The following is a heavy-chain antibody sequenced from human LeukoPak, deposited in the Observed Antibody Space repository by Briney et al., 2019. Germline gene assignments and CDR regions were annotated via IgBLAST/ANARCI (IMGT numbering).Heavy chain of an antibody. CDR1: GFTFSSYG. Sequence: GGSLRLSCAASGFTFSSYGMHWVRQAPGKGLEWVAFIRYDGSNKYYADSVKGRFTISRDNSKNTLYLQMNSLRAEDTAVYYCARTYCSSTSCWSGYFDYWGQGTLVTVSS. J-gene: IGHJ4*02. CDR3: ARTYCSSTSCWSGYFDY. D-gene: IGHD2-2*01. CDR2: IRYDGSNK. V-gene: IGHV3-30*02.